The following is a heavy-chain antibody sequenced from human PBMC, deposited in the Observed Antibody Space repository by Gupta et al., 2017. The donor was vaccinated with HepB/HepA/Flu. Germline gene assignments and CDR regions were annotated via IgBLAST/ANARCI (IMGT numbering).Heavy chain of an antibody. V-gene: IGHV3-7*04. CDR2: IKEDGGDK. Sequence: EVQLVESGGDLVQPGGSLRLSCTASDFTFTSYWLHWVRQAPGKGLQWVASIKEDGGDKYYVDSVRGRFTISRDNAKNSLYLQMNSLGAEDMAVYYCARGYRPTYFDYWGQGTLVTVSS. CDR1: DFTFTSYW. J-gene: IGHJ4*02. CDR3: ARGYRPTYFDY. D-gene: IGHD4-4*01.